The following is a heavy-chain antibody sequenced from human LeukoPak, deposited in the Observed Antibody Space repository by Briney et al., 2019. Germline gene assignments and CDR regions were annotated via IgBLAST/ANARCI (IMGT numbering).Heavy chain of an antibody. CDR3: ASDSSWYDY. Sequence: GGSLRLSCAASGFSFSTYSMNWVRQAPGKGLEWVSSISSRSDYIYYADSVKGRFTISRDNAKNSLYLQMNSLRAEDTAVYYCASDSSWYDYWGQGTLVTVSS. CDR2: ISSRSDYI. V-gene: IGHV3-21*01. J-gene: IGHJ4*02. CDR1: GFSFSTYS. D-gene: IGHD6-13*01.